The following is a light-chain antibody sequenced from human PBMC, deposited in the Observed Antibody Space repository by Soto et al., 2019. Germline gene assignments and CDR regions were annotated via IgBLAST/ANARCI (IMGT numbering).Light chain of an antibody. V-gene: IGLV2-14*01. J-gene: IGLJ1*01. CDR3: SSHTSGSTRV. Sequence: QSVLTQPAPVSGSPGQSIAISCTGTFNVVGGYDYVSWYQQHPDKAPKLMIYEVTKRPSGVSNRFSGSKSGNTASLTISGLQPEDEADYYCSSHTSGSTRVFGSGTKVTVL. CDR1: FNVVGGYDY. CDR2: EVT.